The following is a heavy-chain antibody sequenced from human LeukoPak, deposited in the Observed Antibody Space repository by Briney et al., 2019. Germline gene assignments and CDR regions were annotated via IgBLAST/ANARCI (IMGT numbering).Heavy chain of an antibody. J-gene: IGHJ4*02. CDR1: GGSFSGYY. D-gene: IGHD3-22*01. CDR2: INHSGST. Sequence: SETLSLTCAVYGGSFSGYYWSWIRQPPGKGLEWIGEINHSGSTNYNPSLKSRVTISVDTSKNQFSLKLSSVTAADTAVYYCARSSGYYRPYFDYWGQGTLVTVSS. CDR3: ARSSGYYRPYFDY. V-gene: IGHV4-34*01.